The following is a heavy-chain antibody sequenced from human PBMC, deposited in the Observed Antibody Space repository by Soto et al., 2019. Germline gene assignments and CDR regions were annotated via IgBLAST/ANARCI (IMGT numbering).Heavy chain of an antibody. Sequence: ASVKVSCKASGYTFTSYAMHWVRQAPGQRLEWMGWSNAGNGNTKYSQEFQGRVTITRDTSASTAYMELSSLRSEDMAVYYCAGERYYYDSSGYQPFGAFDIWGQGTMVTVS. V-gene: IGHV1-3*02. D-gene: IGHD3-22*01. CDR2: SNAGNGNT. CDR1: GYTFTSYA. J-gene: IGHJ3*02. CDR3: AGERYYYDSSGYQPFGAFDI.